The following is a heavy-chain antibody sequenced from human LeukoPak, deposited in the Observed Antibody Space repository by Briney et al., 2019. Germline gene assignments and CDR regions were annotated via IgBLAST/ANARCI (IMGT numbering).Heavy chain of an antibody. CDR3: ARVGVATIYPIYYYYYMDV. D-gene: IGHD5-12*01. V-gene: IGHV3-7*01. CDR2: IKQDGSEK. J-gene: IGHJ6*03. Sequence: GGSLRLPCAASGFTFSSYGMSWVRQAPGKVLEWVANIKQDGSEKYYVDSVKGRFTISRDNAKNSLYLQMNSLRAEDTAVYYCARVGVATIYPIYYYYYMDVWGKGTTVTVSS. CDR1: GFTFSSYG.